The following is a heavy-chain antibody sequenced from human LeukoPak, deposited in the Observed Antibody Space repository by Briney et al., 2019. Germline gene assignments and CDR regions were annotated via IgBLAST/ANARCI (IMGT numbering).Heavy chain of an antibody. CDR3: ARAGGSRYYYAMDV. D-gene: IGHD3-16*01. CDR2: ISWNSGSI. CDR1: GFTFDDYA. J-gene: IGHJ6*02. V-gene: IGHV3-9*01. Sequence: SLRLSCAASGFTFDDYAMHWVRQAPGKGLEWVSGISWNSGSIGYADSVKGRFTISRDNAENSLYLQMNSLRAEDTAFYYCARAGGSRYYYAMDVWGQGTTVTVSS.